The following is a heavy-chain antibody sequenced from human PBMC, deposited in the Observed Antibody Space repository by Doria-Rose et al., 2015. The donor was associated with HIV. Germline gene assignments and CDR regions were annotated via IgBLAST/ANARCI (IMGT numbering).Heavy chain of an antibody. J-gene: IGHJ4*02. V-gene: IGHV2-26*01. CDR2: IFSDDER. Sequence: QDSGPVLVKPTETLTLTCTVSGVSLSSPGMGVSWIRQPPGKALEWLANIFSDDERSHKTSLKSRLTISRGTSKSQVVLTMTDMDPVDTATYYCARIKSSRWYHKYYFDFWGQGTLVIVSA. CDR1: GVSLSSPGMG. CDR3: ARIKSSRWYHKYYFDF. D-gene: IGHD6-13*01.